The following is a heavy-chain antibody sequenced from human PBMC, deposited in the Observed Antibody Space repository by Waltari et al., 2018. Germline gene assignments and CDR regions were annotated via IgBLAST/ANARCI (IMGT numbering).Heavy chain of an antibody. J-gene: IGHJ4*02. V-gene: IGHV1-18*01. CDR1: GYTFTSYG. CDR3: ARRSKGRDYFDY. Sequence: QVQLVQSGAEVKKPGASVKVSCKASGYTFTSYGISWVRQAPGQGLGCMGWTRADNGNTNEAQKRQGRVTMATETSTSTAYRELRSLRSDDTAVYYCARRSKGRDYFDYWGQGTLVTVSS. CDR2: TRADNGNT.